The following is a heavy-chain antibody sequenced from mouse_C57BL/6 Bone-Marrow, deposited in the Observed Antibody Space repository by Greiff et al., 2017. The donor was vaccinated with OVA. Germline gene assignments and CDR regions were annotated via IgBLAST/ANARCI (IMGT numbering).Heavy chain of an antibody. CDR2: IYPGSGNT. CDR1: GYTFTDYY. CDR3: ARGGRGYWYFDV. J-gene: IGHJ1*03. V-gene: IGHV1-76*01. Sequence: QVQLKESGAELVRPGASVKLSCKASGYTFTDYYINWVKQRPGQGLEWIARIYPGSGNTYYNEKFKGKATLTAEKSSSTAYMQLSSLTSEDSAVYCCARGGRGYWYFDVWGTGTTVTVSS.